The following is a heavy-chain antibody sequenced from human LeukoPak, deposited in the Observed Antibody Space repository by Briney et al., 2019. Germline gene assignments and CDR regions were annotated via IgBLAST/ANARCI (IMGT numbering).Heavy chain of an antibody. CDR1: GFSFSSYA. V-gene: IGHV3-23*01. J-gene: IGHJ4*02. CDR2: MSSSGGST. Sequence: WGSLRLSCAASGFSFSSYAMSWVRQAPGKGLEWVSAMSSSGGSTHYADSVKGRFTISRDNSKNTLYLQMNSLRAEDTAVYYCAKAASGIVGAIDYWGQGTLVTVSS. D-gene: IGHD1-26*01. CDR3: AKAASGIVGAIDY.